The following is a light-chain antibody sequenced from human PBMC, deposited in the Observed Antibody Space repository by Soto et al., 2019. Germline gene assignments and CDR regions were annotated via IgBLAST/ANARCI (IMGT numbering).Light chain of an antibody. V-gene: IGLV2-14*01. CDR2: EVS. CDR3: SSYTSSSPLV. CDR1: SSDVGGYNY. Sequence: QSVLTQPASVFGSPGQSITISCTGTSSDVGGYNYVSWYQQHPGKAPKLMIYEVSNRPSGVSNRFSGSKSGNTASLTISGLQAEDEADYYCSSYTSSSPLVFGTGTKLTVL. J-gene: IGLJ1*01.